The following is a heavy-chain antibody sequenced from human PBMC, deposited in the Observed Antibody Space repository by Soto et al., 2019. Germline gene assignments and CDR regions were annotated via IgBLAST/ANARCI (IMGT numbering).Heavy chain of an antibody. CDR3: AAELYDVGSCCSFDI. CDR1: GFTFSNSA. V-gene: IGHV1-58*01. J-gene: IGHJ3*02. CDR2: IIVGSGNT. Sequence: QMQVVQSGPEVKTPGTSVRVSCKASGFTFSNSAVQWVRQARGQRLEWVGWIIVGSGNTKFAQNFQERVTITRDMSTSTAYMELNGLRAEDTAVYYCAAELYDVGSCCSFDIWGQGTMVSVSS. D-gene: IGHD2-15*01.